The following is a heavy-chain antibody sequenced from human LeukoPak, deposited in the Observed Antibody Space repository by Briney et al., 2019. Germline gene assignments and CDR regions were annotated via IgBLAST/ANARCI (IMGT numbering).Heavy chain of an antibody. Sequence: SVKVSCKASGGTFSSYAISWVRQAPGQGLEWMGRIIPILGIANYAQKFQGRVTITADKSTSTAYMGLSSLRSEDTAVYYCAGADTAMVYAYGYWGQGTLVTVSS. V-gene: IGHV1-69*04. CDR2: IIPILGIA. D-gene: IGHD5-18*01. J-gene: IGHJ4*02. CDR1: GGTFSSYA. CDR3: AGADTAMVYAYGY.